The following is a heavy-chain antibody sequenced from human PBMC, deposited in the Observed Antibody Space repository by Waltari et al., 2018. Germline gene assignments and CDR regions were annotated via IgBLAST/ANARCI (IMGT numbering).Heavy chain of an antibody. V-gene: IGHV4-34*01. J-gene: IGHJ4*02. D-gene: IGHD5-18*01. CDR2: INHSGST. CDR3: ARLRGYRRDYTIDY. Sequence: QVQLQQWGAGLLKPSETLSLTCAVYGGSFSGYYWSWIRQPPGKGLEWIGEINHSGSTNYNPSLKSRVTISVDTSKNQFSLKLSSVTAADTAVYYCARLRGYRRDYTIDYRGQGTLVTVSS. CDR1: GGSFSGYY.